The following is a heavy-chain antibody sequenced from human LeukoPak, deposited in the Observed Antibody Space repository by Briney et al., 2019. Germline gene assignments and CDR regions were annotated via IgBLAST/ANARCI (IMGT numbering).Heavy chain of an antibody. CDR3: ARHWGSSSHFDY. V-gene: IGHV4-4*09. Sequence: SETPSLTCTVSGGSISSYYWSWIRQPPGKGLEWIGYIYTSGSTNYNPSLKSRVTISVDTSKNQFSLKLSSVTAADTAVYYCARHWGSSSHFDYWGQGTLVTVSS. CDR2: IYTSGST. CDR1: GGSISSYY. D-gene: IGHD6-13*01. J-gene: IGHJ4*02.